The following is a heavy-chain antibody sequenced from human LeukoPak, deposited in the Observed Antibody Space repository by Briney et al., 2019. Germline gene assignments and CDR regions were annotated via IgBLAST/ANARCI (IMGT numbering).Heavy chain of an antibody. D-gene: IGHD1-14*01. CDR1: GGSFSGYY. Sequence: SETLSLTRAVYGGSFSGYYWSWIRQPPGKGLEWIGEINHSGSTNYNPSLKSRVTISVDTSKNQFSLKLSSVTAADTAVYYCARQRATARNPFDPWGQGTLVTVSS. V-gene: IGHV4-34*01. CDR2: INHSGST. J-gene: IGHJ5*02. CDR3: ARQRATARNPFDP.